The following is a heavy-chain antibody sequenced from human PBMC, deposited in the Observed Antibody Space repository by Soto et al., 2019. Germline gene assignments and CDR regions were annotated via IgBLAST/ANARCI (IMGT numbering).Heavy chain of an antibody. V-gene: IGHV3-23*01. J-gene: IGHJ4*02. D-gene: IGHD3-22*01. CDR1: GFTFRNYA. CDR2: ISVSGGTT. CDR3: AKGMYYYDSSGYRLFDY. Sequence: LRLSCAASGFTFRNYAMNWVRQAPGKGLEWVSGISVSGGTTYYVDSVKGRFTVFRDNSKNTVYLQMNSLRAEDTAVYFCAKGMYYYDSSGYRLFDYWGQGTLVTVSS.